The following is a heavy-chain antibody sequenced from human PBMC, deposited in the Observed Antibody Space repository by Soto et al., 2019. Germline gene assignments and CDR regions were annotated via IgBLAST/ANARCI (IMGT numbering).Heavy chain of an antibody. Sequence: EVQLLESGGGLVQPGGSLRLSCAASGFTFSSYAMSWVRQAPGKGLEWVSAISGSGGSTYYADSVKGRFTITRDNSKNTLYLQMNSLRAEDTAVYYCAKDRAARKVGNWFDPWGQGTLVTVSS. CDR3: AKDRAARKVGNWFDP. D-gene: IGHD6-6*01. V-gene: IGHV3-23*01. CDR1: GFTFSSYA. J-gene: IGHJ5*02. CDR2: ISGSGGST.